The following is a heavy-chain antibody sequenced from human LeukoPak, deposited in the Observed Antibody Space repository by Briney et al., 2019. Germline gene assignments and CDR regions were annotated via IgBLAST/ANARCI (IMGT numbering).Heavy chain of an antibody. V-gene: IGHV1-2*02. J-gene: IGHJ4*02. CDR3: ARGQGNDVPFDY. D-gene: IGHD1-1*01. CDR1: GYTFTGYY. CDR2: INPNSGGT. Sequence: ASVKVSCKASGYTFTGYYMHWVRQAPGQGLEWMGWINPNSGGTNYAQKLQGRVTMTTDTSTSTAYMELRSLRSDDTAVYYCARGQGNDVPFDYWGQGTLVTVSS.